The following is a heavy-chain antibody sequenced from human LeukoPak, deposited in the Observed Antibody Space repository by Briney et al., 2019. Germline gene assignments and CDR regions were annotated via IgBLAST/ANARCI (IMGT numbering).Heavy chain of an antibody. CDR3: ARHYYDSSGYYYFDY. CDR2: IYYSGST. CDR1: GGSISSYY. V-gene: IGHV4-59*01. D-gene: IGHD3-22*01. J-gene: IGHJ4*02. Sequence: SETLSLTCTVSGGSISSYYWSWIRQPPGKGLEWIGYIYYSGSTNYNPSLKSRVTISVDTSKNQCSLKLSSVTAADTAVYYCARHYYDSSGYYYFDYWGQGTLVTVSS.